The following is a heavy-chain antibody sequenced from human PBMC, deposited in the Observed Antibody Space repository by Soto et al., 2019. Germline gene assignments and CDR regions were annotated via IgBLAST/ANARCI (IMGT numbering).Heavy chain of an antibody. Sequence: GGSLRLSCAASGFTFSSYGMHWVRQAPGKGLEWVAVISYDGSNKYYADSVKGRFTISRDNSKNTLYLQMNSLRAEDTALYYCAKDYYYGSGSYYPADYWGQGTLVTVSS. D-gene: IGHD3-10*01. CDR2: ISYDGSNK. J-gene: IGHJ4*02. V-gene: IGHV3-30*18. CDR1: GFTFSSYG. CDR3: AKDYYYGSGSYYPADY.